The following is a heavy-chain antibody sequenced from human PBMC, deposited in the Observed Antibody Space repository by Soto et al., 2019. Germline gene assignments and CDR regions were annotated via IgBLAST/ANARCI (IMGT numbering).Heavy chain of an antibody. V-gene: IGHV1-69*02. CDR2: IIPMLGMS. CDR1: GDTFNFYT. J-gene: IGHJ4*02. Sequence: QVQLVQSGAEVKKPGSSVKVSCTASGDTFNFYTISWVRQAPGQGLEWMGRIIPMLGMSNYAQNFQGRVTMIADKSTSTAYMELSSLRSEDTALYYCATNYGSGSAHFDNLGQGTLVTVSS. CDR3: ATNYGSGSAHFDN. D-gene: IGHD3-10*01.